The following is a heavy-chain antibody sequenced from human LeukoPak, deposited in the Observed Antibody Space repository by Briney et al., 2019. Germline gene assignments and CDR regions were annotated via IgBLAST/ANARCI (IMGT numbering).Heavy chain of an antibody. J-gene: IGHJ6*03. V-gene: IGHV4-59*01. CDR2: IYYSGST. D-gene: IGHD3-10*01. CDR3: ARAGPQLLWFGELTKPKSNYYYYMDV. Sequence: SETLSLTCTVSGGSISSYYWSWIRQPPGKGLEWIGYIYYSGSTNYNPSLKSRVTISVDTSKNQFSLKLSSVTAADTAVYYCARAGPQLLWFGELTKPKSNYYYYMDVWGKGTTVTISS. CDR1: GGSISSYY.